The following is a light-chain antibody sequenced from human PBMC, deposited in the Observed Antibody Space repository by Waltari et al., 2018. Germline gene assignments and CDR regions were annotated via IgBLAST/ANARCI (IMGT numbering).Light chain of an antibody. J-gene: IGLJ3*02. CDR2: DVS. CDR3: VSYTGSSTLEWV. CDR1: SSDIGTYNH. Sequence: QSALTQPASVSGSPGQSITISCTGTSSDIGTYNHVPWYQPHPGKAPKIMISDVSDRPSGVSNRFSGSKSGNTASLTISGLQAEDEADYYCVSYTGSSTLEWVFGGGTKLTVL. V-gene: IGLV2-14*03.